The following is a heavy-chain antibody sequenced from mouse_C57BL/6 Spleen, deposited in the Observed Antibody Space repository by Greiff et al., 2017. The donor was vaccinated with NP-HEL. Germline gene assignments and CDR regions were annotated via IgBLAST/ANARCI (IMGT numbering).Heavy chain of an antibody. Sequence: EVQLQQSGAELVRPGASVKLSCTASGFNIKDDYMHWVKQRPEQGLEWIGWIDPENGDTEYASKFQGKATITADTSSNTAYLQHSSLTSEDTAVYYCTERQLRRQTWFAYWGQGTLVTVSA. CDR2: IDPENGDT. D-gene: IGHD3-2*02. J-gene: IGHJ3*01. CDR3: TERQLRRQTWFAY. V-gene: IGHV14-4*01. CDR1: GFNIKDDY.